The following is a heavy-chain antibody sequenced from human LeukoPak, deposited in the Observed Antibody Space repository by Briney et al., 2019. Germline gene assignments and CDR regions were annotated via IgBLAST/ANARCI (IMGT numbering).Heavy chain of an antibody. J-gene: IGHJ4*02. CDR2: FKTNYNQV. V-gene: IGHV3-23*05. CDR1: GFTFSDYA. Sequence: PGGSLRLSCVASGFTFSDYAMNWVRQAPGKGQEWVSTFKTNYNQVYYAESVRGRFTISTDNSKNTAYLQMNSLRVEDTALYYCARSVPDYTRFDFWGQGALVTVSS. CDR3: ARSVPDYTRFDF. D-gene: IGHD5-12*01.